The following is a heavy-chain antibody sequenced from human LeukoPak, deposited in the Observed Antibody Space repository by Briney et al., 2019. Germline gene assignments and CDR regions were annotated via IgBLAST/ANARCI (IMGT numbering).Heavy chain of an antibody. D-gene: IGHD5-18*01. J-gene: IGHJ4*02. CDR1: GYTFAGYY. Sequence: GAAVKVSCKASGYTFAGYYMHWVRQAPGQGLEWVGRINPNSGGTNYAQKFQGRVTMTRDTSISTAYMELSRLRSDDTAVYYCAISTAMVDYWGQGTLVTVSS. CDR3: AISTAMVDY. V-gene: IGHV1-2*06. CDR2: INPNSGGT.